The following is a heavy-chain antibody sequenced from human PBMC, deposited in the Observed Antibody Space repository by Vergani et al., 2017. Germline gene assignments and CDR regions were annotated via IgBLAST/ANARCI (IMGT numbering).Heavy chain of an antibody. J-gene: IGHJ6*02. CDR3: AGDVGSSGWHLPGGYGMDV. CDR1: GGTFSSYA. D-gene: IGHD6-19*01. CDR2: IIPILGIA. V-gene: IGHV1-69*04. Sequence: QVQLVQSGAEVKKPGSSVKVSCKASGGTFSSYAISWVRQAPGQGLEWMGRIIPILGIANYAQKFPGRVTITADNSTSTAYMELSSLRCEDTAVYYCAGDVGSSGWHLPGGYGMDVWGQGTTVTVSS.